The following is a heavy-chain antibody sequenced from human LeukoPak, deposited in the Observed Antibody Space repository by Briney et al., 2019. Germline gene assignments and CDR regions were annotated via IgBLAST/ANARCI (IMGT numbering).Heavy chain of an antibody. D-gene: IGHD3-9*01. J-gene: IGHJ4*02. CDR1: GYTFTGYY. V-gene: IGHV1-2*02. CDR3: ARVRILRYFDWPLYDFDY. Sequence: ASVKVSCKASGYTFTGYYMHWVRQAPGQGLEWMGWINPNSGGTNYAQKFQGSVAMTRDTSISTAYMELSRLRSDDTAVYYCARVRILRYFDWPLYDFDYWGQATLVTVSS. CDR2: INPNSGGT.